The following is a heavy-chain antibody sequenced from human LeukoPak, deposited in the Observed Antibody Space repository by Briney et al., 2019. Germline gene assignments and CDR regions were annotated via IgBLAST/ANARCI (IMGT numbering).Heavy chain of an antibody. CDR1: EVTFSSYS. D-gene: IGHD6-13*01. J-gene: IGHJ6*03. Sequence: PGGSLRLSCAASEVTFSSYSMNWVRRAPGKGLEWVSSISGSSSFIYYADSVRGRFTISRDNAKNSLYLQMDSLRAEDTAVYYCARRPIASTDYYYFLDVWGKETTVTVSS. CDR2: ISGSSSFI. V-gene: IGHV3-21*01. CDR3: ARRPIASTDYYYFLDV.